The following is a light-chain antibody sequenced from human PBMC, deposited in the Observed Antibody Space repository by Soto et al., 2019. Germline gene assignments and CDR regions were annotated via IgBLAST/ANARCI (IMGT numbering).Light chain of an antibody. CDR1: SSDVGGYNY. Sequence: QSALTQPPSASGSPGQSVAISCTGTSSDVGGYNYVSWYQQHPGKAPKLVIYEVTNRPSGVPDRFTGSKSGNTASLTVSGLQADDEADYYCSSYGGSKIWVFGGGTKLTVL. J-gene: IGLJ3*02. CDR2: EVT. V-gene: IGLV2-8*01. CDR3: SSYGGSKIWV.